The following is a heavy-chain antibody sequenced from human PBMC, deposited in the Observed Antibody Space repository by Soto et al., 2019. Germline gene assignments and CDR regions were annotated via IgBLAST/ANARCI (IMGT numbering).Heavy chain of an antibody. CDR2: INAGIGNT. CDR1: GYTFTSYA. Sequence: QVQLVQSGAEVKKPGASVKVSCKASGYTFTSYAMHWVRQAPGQRLEWMGWINAGIGNTKYSQKFQGRVTITRDTSASTAYMELSSLRSEDTGVYYCARDLYGDSPDYWCQGTLVTVSS. CDR3: ARDLYGDSPDY. J-gene: IGHJ4*02. V-gene: IGHV1-3*01. D-gene: IGHD4-17*01.